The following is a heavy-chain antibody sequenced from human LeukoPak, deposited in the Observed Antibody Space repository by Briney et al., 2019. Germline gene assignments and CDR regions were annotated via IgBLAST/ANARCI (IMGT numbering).Heavy chain of an antibody. J-gene: IGHJ3*02. CDR1: GFTFSTYG. D-gene: IGHD3-16*01. Sequence: SGGSLRLSCAASGFTFSTYGMHWVRQAPGKGLEYVSTISTNGGRTYYANSVKGRFTISRGNSKNTVYLQMGSLRAEDMAVYYCARERRGDDAFDIWGQGTMVTVSS. CDR2: ISTNGGRT. V-gene: IGHV3-64*01. CDR3: ARERRGDDAFDI.